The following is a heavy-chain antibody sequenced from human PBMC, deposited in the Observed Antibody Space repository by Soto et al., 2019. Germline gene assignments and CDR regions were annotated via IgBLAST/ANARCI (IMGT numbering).Heavy chain of an antibody. V-gene: IGHV3-30*18. D-gene: IGHD3-9*01. J-gene: IGHJ3*02. Sequence: PGGSLRLSCSASGFTFSSYGMHWVRQAPGKGLEWVAVISYDGSNKYYADSVKGRFTISRDNSKNTLYLQMNSRRAEDTAVYYCAKALRYFDWFPHDAFDIWGQGTMVTV. CDR3: AKALRYFDWFPHDAFDI. CDR2: ISYDGSNK. CDR1: GFTFSSYG.